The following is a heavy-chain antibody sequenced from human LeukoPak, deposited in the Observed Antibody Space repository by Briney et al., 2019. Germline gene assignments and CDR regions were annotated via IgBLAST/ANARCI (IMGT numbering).Heavy chain of an antibody. CDR1: GYSFNTYW. D-gene: IGHD1-26*01. V-gene: IGHV5-51*01. CDR3: AREFRTKWELRRRDAFDI. CDR2: IYPGDSDA. J-gene: IGHJ3*02. Sequence: GESLKISCKGSGYSFNTYWIGWVRQMPGKGLEWMGIIYPGDSDARYSPSFQGQVTISVDKSISTAYLQWRSLKASDTAMYYCAREFRTKWELRRRDAFDIWGHGTMVTVSS.